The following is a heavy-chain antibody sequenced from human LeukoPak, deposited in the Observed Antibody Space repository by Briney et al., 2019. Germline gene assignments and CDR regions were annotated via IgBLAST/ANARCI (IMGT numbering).Heavy chain of an antibody. CDR2: ISYDGSNK. D-gene: IGHD6-13*01. V-gene: IGHV3-30-3*01. CDR3: ARDPSSWYFDY. J-gene: IGHJ4*02. Sequence: GGSLRLSCAASGFTFRGYAMHWVRQAPGKGLEGVAVISYDGSNKSYPASVKGRFTISRDNSKNTLYLQMSSLRAEDTAVYYCARDPSSWYFDYWGQGTLVTVSS. CDR1: GFTFRGYA.